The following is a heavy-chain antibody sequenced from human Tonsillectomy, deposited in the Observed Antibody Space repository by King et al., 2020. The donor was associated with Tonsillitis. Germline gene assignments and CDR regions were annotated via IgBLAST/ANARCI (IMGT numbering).Heavy chain of an antibody. CDR2: ISYDGSNK. CDR1: GFTFSSYA. J-gene: IGHJ4*02. V-gene: IGHV3-30*04. D-gene: IGHD4-17*01. CDR3: ARGGYGDFRFDY. Sequence: QLAQSGGGVVQPGRSLRLSCAASGFTFSSYAMHWVRQAPGKGLEWVAVISYDGSNKYYADSVKGRFTISRDNSKNTLYLQMNSLRAEDTAVYYCARGGYGDFRFDYWGQGTLVTVSS.